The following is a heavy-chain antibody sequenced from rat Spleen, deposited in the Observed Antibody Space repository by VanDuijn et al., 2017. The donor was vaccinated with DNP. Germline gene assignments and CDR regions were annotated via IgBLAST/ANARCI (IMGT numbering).Heavy chain of an antibody. CDR2: ITNTGGNT. CDR3: TRASSGYYVMDA. V-gene: IGHV5-31*01. CDR1: GFTFNNYW. J-gene: IGHJ4*01. D-gene: IGHD4-3*01. Sequence: EVQLVESGGGLVQPGRSLKLSCVASGFTFNNYWMTWIRQAPGKGLEWIASITNTGGNTYYPDSVKGRFTISRVNAKSTLYLQMNSLRSEDTATYYCTRASSGYYVMDAWGQGASVTVSS.